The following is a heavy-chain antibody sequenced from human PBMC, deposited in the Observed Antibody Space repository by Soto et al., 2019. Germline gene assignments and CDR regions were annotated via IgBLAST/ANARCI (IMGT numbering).Heavy chain of an antibody. V-gene: IGHV1-69*13. D-gene: IGHD3-22*01. CDR3: ARVGDSSGYYYYYYGMDV. J-gene: IGHJ6*02. CDR2: IIPIFGTA. Sequence: ASVKVSCKASGGTFSSYAISWGRQAPGQGLEWMGGIIPIFGTANYAQKFQGRVTITADESTSTAYMELSSLRSEDTAVYYCARVGDSSGYYYYYYGMDVWGQGTTVTVSS. CDR1: GGTFSSYA.